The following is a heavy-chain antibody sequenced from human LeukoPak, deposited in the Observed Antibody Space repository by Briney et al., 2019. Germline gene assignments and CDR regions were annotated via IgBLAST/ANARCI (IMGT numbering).Heavy chain of an antibody. CDR2: IYYSGNT. J-gene: IGHJ4*02. D-gene: IGHD3-22*01. CDR3: AGLVGRYSSGLYYYYFDY. CDR1: GGSISNYY. V-gene: IGHV4-59*01. Sequence: SETLSLTCTVSGGSISNYYWSWIRQPPGKGLEWIGYIYYSGNTNYNPSLKSRVTLSVDTSKNRFSLKLSSVTAADTAVYYCAGLVGRYSSGLYYYYFDYWGQGTLVTVSS.